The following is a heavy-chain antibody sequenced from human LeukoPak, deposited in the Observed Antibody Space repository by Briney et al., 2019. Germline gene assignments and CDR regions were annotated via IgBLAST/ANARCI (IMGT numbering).Heavy chain of an antibody. V-gene: IGHV3-23*01. D-gene: IGHD6-19*01. CDR1: GFTFSSYS. J-gene: IGHJ1*01. CDR3: AKDTARALYSSGWDYFQH. Sequence: PGGSLRLSCAASGFTFSSYSVSWVRQAPGKGLEWVSAISGSGGSTYYADSVKGRFTISRDNSKNTLYLQMNSLRAEDTAVYYCAKDTARALYSSGWDYFQHWGQGTLVTVSS. CDR2: ISGSGGST.